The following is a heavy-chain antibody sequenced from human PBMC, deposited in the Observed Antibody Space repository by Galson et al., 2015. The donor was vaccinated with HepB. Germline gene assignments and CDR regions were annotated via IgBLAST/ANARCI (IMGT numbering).Heavy chain of an antibody. CDR2: VNDRGDT. D-gene: IGHD1-1*01. V-gene: IGHV4-4*07. CDR3: AKDDTTYSLTYHSVFQS. J-gene: IGHJ5*02. Sequence: SETLSLTCSVSGAAVSDSYSNWSWMRQFAGMGLEWIGRVNDRGDTNYNPSLYSRVSMSIDTSKNYFSMRLYFVTAADTAVYFCAKDDTTYSLTYHSVFQSWGQGILVTVSS. CDR1: GAAVSDSYSN.